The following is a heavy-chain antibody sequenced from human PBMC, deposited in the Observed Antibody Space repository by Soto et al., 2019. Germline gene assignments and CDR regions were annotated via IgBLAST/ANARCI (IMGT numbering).Heavy chain of an antibody. CDR2: IKSKTDGGTT. CDR3: TTGFRIAARHMVYDY. D-gene: IGHD6-6*01. CDR1: GFTFSNAW. Sequence: LSLTCAASGFTFSNAWMSWVRQAPGKGLEWVGRIKSKTDGGTTDYAAPVKGRFTISRDDSKNTLYLQMNSLKTEDTAVYYCTTGFRIAARHMVYDYWGQGTLVTFSS. J-gene: IGHJ4*02. V-gene: IGHV3-15*01.